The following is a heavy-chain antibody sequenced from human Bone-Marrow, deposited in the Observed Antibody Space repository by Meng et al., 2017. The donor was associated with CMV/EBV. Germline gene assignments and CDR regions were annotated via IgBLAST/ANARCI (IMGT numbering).Heavy chain of an antibody. CDR2: INSDGTNT. V-gene: IGHV3-74*01. CDR1: GFTFSTYW. D-gene: IGHD3-10*01. Sequence: GGSLRLSCAASGFTFSTYWMHWVRQAPGKGLVWVSRINSDGTNTNYADSVKGRFTISRDNAKNTLYLQMNSLRVEDTAVYYCAGVGGDGSNYVRFYDWGQGPLAPVPS. J-gene: IGHJ1*01. CDR3: AGVGGDGSNYVRFYD.